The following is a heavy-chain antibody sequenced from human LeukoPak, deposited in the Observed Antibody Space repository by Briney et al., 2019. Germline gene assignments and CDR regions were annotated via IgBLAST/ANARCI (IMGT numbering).Heavy chain of an antibody. J-gene: IGHJ3*02. Sequence: GGSLRLSCAASGFTFSGSDIHWVRRASGKGLEWVGHIRSKTNNYATADAASVKGRLTFSRDDSKNTAYIQMNSLKTDDTAVYYCTRHNYDRSGYGAFDIWGQGTMVTVSS. CDR1: GFTFSGSD. V-gene: IGHV3-73*01. CDR2: IRSKTNNYAT. CDR3: TRHNYDRSGYGAFDI. D-gene: IGHD3-22*01.